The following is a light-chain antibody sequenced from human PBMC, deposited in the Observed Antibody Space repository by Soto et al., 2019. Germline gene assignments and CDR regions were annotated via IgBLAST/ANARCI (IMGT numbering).Light chain of an antibody. V-gene: IGKV3-15*01. CDR1: QSVSNN. CDR2: GAS. CDR3: QQYNEWLT. Sequence: EIVVTQSPATLSVSPGERVTLFCRASQSVSNNVAWYQQKRGQAPRLLLYGASTRATGTPARFSGSGSGTEFTLAISSLQSEDFAVYFCQQYNEWLTFGGGTKVEIK. J-gene: IGKJ4*01.